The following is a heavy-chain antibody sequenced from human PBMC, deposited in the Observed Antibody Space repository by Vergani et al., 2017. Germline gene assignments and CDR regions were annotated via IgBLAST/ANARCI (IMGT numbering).Heavy chain of an antibody. D-gene: IGHD2-2*01. Sequence: QVQLVQSGAEVKKPGSSVKVSCKASGGTFSSYTISWVRQAPGQGLEWMGRIIPILGTANYAQKFQGRVTITADESTSTAYMELSSLRSEDTAVYYCAREGVPIVVVPAARRYFDLWGRGTLVTVSS. CDR3: AREGVPIVVVPAARRYFDL. CDR1: GGTFSSYT. J-gene: IGHJ2*01. V-gene: IGHV1-69*08. CDR2: IIPILGTA.